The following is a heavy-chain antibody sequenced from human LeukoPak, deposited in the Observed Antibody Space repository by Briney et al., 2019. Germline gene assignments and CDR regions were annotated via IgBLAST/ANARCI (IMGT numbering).Heavy chain of an antibody. CDR3: ARDLSLTMVRGVLD. V-gene: IGHV3-7*01. J-gene: IGHJ4*02. CDR1: KLTFSNYW. Sequence: GGSLRLSCAASKLTFSNYWMNWVRQAPGKGLEWVANIRQDGTERSYVDSVKGRFTISRDNAKNTLFLQMNSLRAEDTAVYYCARDLSLTMVRGVLDWGQGTLVTVSS. D-gene: IGHD3-10*01. CDR2: IRQDGTER.